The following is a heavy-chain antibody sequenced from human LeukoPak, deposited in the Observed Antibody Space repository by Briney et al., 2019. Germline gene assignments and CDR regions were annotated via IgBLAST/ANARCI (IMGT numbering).Heavy chain of an antibody. CDR2: INSDGSST. CDR3: ARDYCSSTSCFPDY. CDR1: GFTFSSYW. V-gene: IGHV3-74*01. D-gene: IGHD2-2*01. Sequence: PGGSLRLSCAASGFTFSSYWMHWVRQAPGKGLLWVSRINSDGSSTSYADSVKGRFTISRDNAKNTLYLQMNSLRAEDTAVYYCARDYCSSTSCFPDYWGQGTLVTVSS. J-gene: IGHJ4*02.